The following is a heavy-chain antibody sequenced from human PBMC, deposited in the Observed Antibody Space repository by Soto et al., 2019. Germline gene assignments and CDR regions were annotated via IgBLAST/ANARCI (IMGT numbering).Heavy chain of an antibody. J-gene: IGHJ4*02. D-gene: IGHD3-10*01. CDR1: GGSISSGSYY. V-gene: IGHV4-31*03. CDR2: IYYSGST. Sequence: SETLSLTCTVSGGSISSGSYYWSWIRQYPGKGLEWMGYIYYSGSTYYNPSLKSRITISVDTSNNQFSLNLSSVTAADTAVYYCARGSWSFYYFDYWGQGTLVTVSS. CDR3: ARGSWSFYYFDY.